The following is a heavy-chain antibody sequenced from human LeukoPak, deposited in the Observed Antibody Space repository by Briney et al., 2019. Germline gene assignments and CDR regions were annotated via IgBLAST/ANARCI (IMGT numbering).Heavy chain of an antibody. Sequence: GGSLRLSCAASGFTFSSYSMNWVRQAPGKGLEWVSSISSSSSYIYYADSVKGRFTISRDNSKNTLYLQMNSLRAEDTAVYYCAKDMSSALYYYYGMNVWGQGTTVTVSS. CDR2: ISSSSSYI. J-gene: IGHJ6*02. CDR3: AKDMSSALYYYYGMNV. D-gene: IGHD3-22*01. CDR1: GFTFSSYS. V-gene: IGHV3-21*01.